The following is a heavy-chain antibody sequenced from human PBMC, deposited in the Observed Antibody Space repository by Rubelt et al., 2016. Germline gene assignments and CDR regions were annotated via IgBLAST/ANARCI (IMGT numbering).Heavy chain of an antibody. CDR1: GLSVNNDY. D-gene: IGHD3-16*02. J-gene: IGHJ4*02. CDR2: IHSGGTT. CDR3: ARDRYPGASVY. V-gene: IGHV3-53*01. Sequence: EVQLVESGGGLIQPGGSLRLSCAASGLSVNNDYMNWVRQAPGKGLEWVSVIHSGGTTYYADSVKGRFTISRDNSKNTVYLQMNVLRAEDTALYYCARDRYPGASVYWGQGTLVTVSS.